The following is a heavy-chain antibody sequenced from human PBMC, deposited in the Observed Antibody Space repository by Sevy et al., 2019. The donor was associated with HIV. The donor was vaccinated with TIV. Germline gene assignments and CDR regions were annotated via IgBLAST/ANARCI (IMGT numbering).Heavy chain of an antibody. CDR3: ARFLSTSYYYYHAMDV. D-gene: IGHD2-2*01. V-gene: IGHV1-8*01. Sequence: ASVKVSCKASGYTFTTYDINWVRQATGQGLEWMGWMNPNSGNTGYAQKFQGRVTMPRNTSIETAYMELSSLRSEDTAVYYCARFLSTSYYYYHAMDVWGQGTTVTVSS. J-gene: IGHJ6*02. CDR2: MNPNSGNT. CDR1: GYTFTTYD.